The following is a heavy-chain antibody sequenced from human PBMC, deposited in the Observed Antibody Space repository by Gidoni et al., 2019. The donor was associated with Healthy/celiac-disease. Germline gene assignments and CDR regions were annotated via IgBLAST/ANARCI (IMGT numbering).Heavy chain of an antibody. V-gene: IGHV3-30*18. D-gene: IGHD3-22*01. CDR1: GFTFSRYG. CDR3: AKEYYYDSSGYYYKWLRSENWYFDL. CDR2: ISYDVSTK. Sequence: QVQLVESGGGGVQPGRSLRLSCAASGFTFSRYGMHWVSRAQGKGLELVAVISYDVSTKYYADSVKGRFTISRYNSKNTLYLQMNSLRAEDTAVYYCAKEYYYDSSGYYYKWLRSENWYFDLWGRGTLVTVSS. J-gene: IGHJ2*01.